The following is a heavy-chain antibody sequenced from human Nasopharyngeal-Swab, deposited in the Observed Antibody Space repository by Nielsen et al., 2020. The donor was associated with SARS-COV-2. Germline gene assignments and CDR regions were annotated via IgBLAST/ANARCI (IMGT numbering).Heavy chain of an antibody. CDR2: INHSGST. CDR1: GGSFSGYY. V-gene: IGHV4-34*01. Sequence: SCAVYGGSFSGYYWSWIRQPPGKGLEWIGEINHSGSTNYNPSLKSRVTISVDTSKNQFSLKLSSVTAADTAVYYCARKFYYYYYYMDVWGKGTTVTVSS. J-gene: IGHJ6*03. CDR3: ARKFYYYYYYMDV.